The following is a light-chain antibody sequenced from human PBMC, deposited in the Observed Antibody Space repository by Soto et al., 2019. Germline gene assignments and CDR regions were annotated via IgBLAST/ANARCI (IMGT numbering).Light chain of an antibody. CDR3: YLYVDAITYV. Sequence: QSALAQPASVSGTPGQSITISCTGASGYVGTYSLVSWYQQHPGKAPKVVIYEGHKRPSGVPDRFSGSTSVNTASLTISGLQTDDDAHYYCYLYVDAITYVFGTGTKLT. V-gene: IGLV2-23*01. CDR2: EGH. CDR1: SGYVGTYSL. J-gene: IGLJ1*01.